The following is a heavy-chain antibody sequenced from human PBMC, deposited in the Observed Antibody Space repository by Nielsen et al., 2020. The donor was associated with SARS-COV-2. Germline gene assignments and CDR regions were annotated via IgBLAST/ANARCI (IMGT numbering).Heavy chain of an antibody. CDR3: ARDDPMAGIDQDYYGMDV. J-gene: IGHJ6*02. CDR2: IKSKTDGGTT. CDR1: GFTFSNAW. Sequence: GGSLRLSCAASGFTFSNAWMSWVRQAPGKGLEWVGRIKSKTDGGTTDYAAPVKGRFTISRDDSKNTLYLQMNSLRAEDTAVYYCARDDPMAGIDQDYYGMDVWGQGTTVTVSS. D-gene: IGHD6-19*01. V-gene: IGHV3-15*01.